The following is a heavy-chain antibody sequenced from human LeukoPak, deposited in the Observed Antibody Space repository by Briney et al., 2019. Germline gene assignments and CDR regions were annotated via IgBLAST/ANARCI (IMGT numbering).Heavy chain of an antibody. J-gene: IGHJ4*02. Sequence: SETLSLTCAVYGGSFSGYYWSWIRQPPGKGLEWIGEINHSGSTNYNPSLKSRVTISVDTSKNQFSLKLSSVTAADTAVYYCARVRRVEFGHSSGIYFDYWGQGTLVTVSS. CDR3: ARVRRVEFGHSSGIYFDY. CDR1: GGSFSGYY. CDR2: INHSGST. V-gene: IGHV4-34*01. D-gene: IGHD6-19*01.